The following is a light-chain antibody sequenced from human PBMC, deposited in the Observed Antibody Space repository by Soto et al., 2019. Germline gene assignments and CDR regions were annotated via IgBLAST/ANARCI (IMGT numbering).Light chain of an antibody. J-gene: IGKJ4*01. CDR1: QSVSSN. Sequence: IVMPQSQATLSVSPGEKATLSCRASQSVSSNLAWSQQKPAQAPRLLISGAPTRATTSLPARFSGSGSGTAFTLTISSLESEDFAVYYCQQYNNWPPLTFGGGTKVEIK. CDR2: GAP. V-gene: IGKV3-15*01. CDR3: QQYNNWPPLT.